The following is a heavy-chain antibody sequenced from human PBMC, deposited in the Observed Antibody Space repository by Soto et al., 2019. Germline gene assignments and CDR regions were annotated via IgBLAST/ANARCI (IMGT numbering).Heavy chain of an antibody. CDR3: ASRGGYCSGTSCFPVGYLTY. CDR2: IKQDGSEK. V-gene: IGHV3-7*01. J-gene: IGHJ4*02. D-gene: IGHD2-2*01. Sequence: GGSLRLSCAASGFTFSSYWMSWVRQAPGKGLEWVANIKQDGSEKYYVDSVKGRFTISRDNANNSLYLQMNSLRAEDTAVYYCASRGGYCSGTSCFPVGYLTYWGQGTLVTVSS. CDR1: GFTFSSYW.